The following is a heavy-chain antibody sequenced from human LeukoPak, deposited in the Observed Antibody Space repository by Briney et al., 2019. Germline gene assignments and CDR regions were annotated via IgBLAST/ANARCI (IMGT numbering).Heavy chain of an antibody. CDR2: IYHTGST. V-gene: IGHV4-4*02. CDR1: GGSVSSHNW. J-gene: IGHJ4*02. CDR3: ARGGELGVFGVAIPFAY. D-gene: IGHD3-3*01. Sequence: NPSETLSLTCAVSGGSVSSHNWWTWVRQPPEKGLEWIGEIYHTGSTNYSPSLKSRVTISVDKSKNLFSLKLSSMTAADTAVYYCARGGELGVFGVAIPFAYWGQGTLVTVSS.